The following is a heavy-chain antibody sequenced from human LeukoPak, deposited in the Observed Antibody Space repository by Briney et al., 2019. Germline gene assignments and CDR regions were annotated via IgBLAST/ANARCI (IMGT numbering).Heavy chain of an antibody. J-gene: IGHJ4*02. D-gene: IGHD3-22*01. CDR1: GFTFSSYA. V-gene: IGHV3-21*01. CDR2: ITSRSTYI. Sequence: GGSLRLSCAASGFTFSSYAFNWVRQAPGQGLEWVSSITSRSTYIYYADSLKGRFTVSRDNAKKSLYLQMNSLRAEDTAVYYCARGKYDSSGYPLLGFDYWGQGTLVTVSA. CDR3: ARGKYDSSGYPLLGFDY.